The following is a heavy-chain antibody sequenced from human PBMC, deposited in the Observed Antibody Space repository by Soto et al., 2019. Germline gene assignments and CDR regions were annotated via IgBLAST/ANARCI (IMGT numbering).Heavy chain of an antibody. CDR2: IDPSDSYT. D-gene: IGHD3-10*01. Sequence: PGESLKISCKGSGYSFTSYRISWVRQMPGKGLEWMGRIDPSDSYTNYSPSFQGHVTISADKSISTAYLQWSSLKASDTAMYYCARHVLLWFGESNYYYYYYGMDVWGQGTTVTVSS. V-gene: IGHV5-10-1*01. CDR3: ARHVLLWFGESNYYYYYYGMDV. CDR1: GYSFTSYR. J-gene: IGHJ6*02.